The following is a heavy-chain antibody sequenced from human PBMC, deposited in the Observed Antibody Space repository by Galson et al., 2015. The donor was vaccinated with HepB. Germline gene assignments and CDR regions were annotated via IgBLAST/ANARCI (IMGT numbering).Heavy chain of an antibody. CDR1: GGTFSTYA. CDR2: IIPVFGTT. Sequence: SVKLSCTASGGTFSTYAISWVRQAPGQGLEWMGGIIPVFGTTNSAQKFPGRVSITSDESTSTFNMELISLTSDDTAVYYCAQWGNADGYNVAHLGYWGQGTLVTVSS. D-gene: IGHD5-24*01. J-gene: IGHJ4*02. CDR3: AQWGNADGYNVAHLGY. V-gene: IGHV1-69*13.